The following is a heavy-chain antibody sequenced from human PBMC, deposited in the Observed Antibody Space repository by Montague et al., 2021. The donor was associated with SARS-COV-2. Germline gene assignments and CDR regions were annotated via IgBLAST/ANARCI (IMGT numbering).Heavy chain of an antibody. J-gene: IGHJ6*02. D-gene: IGHD2-2*01. Sequence: TLSLTCTVSGGSISSGGYYWSWIRQHPGKGLEWIGYIYYSGSTYYNPSLKSRVTISVDTSKNQLSLKLSSVTAADTAVYYCAREKRHYCSSTSCYDNYYYYYGMDVWGQGTTVTVSS. CDR2: IYYSGST. CDR3: AREKRHYCSSTSCYDNYYYYYGMDV. CDR1: GGSISSGGYY. V-gene: IGHV4-31*03.